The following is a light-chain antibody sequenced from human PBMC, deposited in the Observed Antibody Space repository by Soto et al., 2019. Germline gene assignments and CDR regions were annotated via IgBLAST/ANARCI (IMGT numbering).Light chain of an antibody. CDR1: SSNIGSNT. J-gene: IGLJ3*02. CDR3: SGWDDSLKGVV. Sequence: QSVLTQPPSASGTPGQRVTISCSGSSSNIGSNTVHWYQHLPGTAPKLLIYSYNQRPSGVPDRFSGSRSGTSASLAISGLQSEDEADYYCSGWDDSLKGVVFGGGTKLTVL. CDR2: SYN. V-gene: IGLV1-44*01.